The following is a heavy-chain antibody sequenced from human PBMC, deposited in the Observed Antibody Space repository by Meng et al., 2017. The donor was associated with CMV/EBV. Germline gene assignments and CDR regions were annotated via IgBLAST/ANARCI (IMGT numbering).Heavy chain of an antibody. CDR1: GGSISSGSYY. D-gene: IGHD1-26*01. CDR3: ARQGGASPTTGVF. V-gene: IGHV4-39*01. CDR2: LYYTGST. Sequence: LRLSCTVSGGSISSGSYYWGWVRQPPGQGFEWIGSLYYTGSTYYNTSLGSRVTMSVDTSRNQFSLKLSSVTAADTAVYYCARQGGASPTTGVFWGPGILVTVSS. J-gene: IGHJ4*02.